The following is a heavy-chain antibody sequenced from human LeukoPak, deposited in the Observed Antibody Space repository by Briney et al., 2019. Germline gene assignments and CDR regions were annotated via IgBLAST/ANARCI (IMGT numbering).Heavy chain of an antibody. D-gene: IGHD4-11*01. CDR2: IYYSGST. CDR1: GGSINSYY. V-gene: IGHV4-59*08. CDR3: ARHYSRSLNYFDS. J-gene: IGHJ4*02. Sequence: PSETLSLTCTVSGGSINSYYWSWIRQPPGKGLEWIGYIYYSGSTNYNPSLKSRVTISVDTSKNQFSLKLGSVTAADTAVYYCARHYSRSLNYFDSWGQGTLVTVSS.